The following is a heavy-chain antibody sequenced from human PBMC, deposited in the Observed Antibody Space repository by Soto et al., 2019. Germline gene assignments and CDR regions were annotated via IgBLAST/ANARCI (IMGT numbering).Heavy chain of an antibody. CDR1: GDSISSGGYS. CDR3: ARDSRSGYYLDY. V-gene: IGHV4-30-2*01. Sequence: QLQLQESGSGLVKPSQTLSLTCAVSGDSISSGGYSWNWIRQPPGKGLEWIGYIYHSGGTDYNPSLKSRVTITVDSSNNQFSLKLSSVTAADTAVYYCARDSRSGYYLDYWVQGTLVTVSS. J-gene: IGHJ4*02. D-gene: IGHD3-22*01. CDR2: IYHSGGT.